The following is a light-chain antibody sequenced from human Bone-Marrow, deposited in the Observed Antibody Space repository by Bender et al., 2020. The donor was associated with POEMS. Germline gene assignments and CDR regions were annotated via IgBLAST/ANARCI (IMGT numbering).Light chain of an antibody. CDR1: KLGNKY. J-gene: IGLJ1*01. V-gene: IGLV3-1*01. Sequence: SNELTQPPSVSVSPGQTARITCSGNKLGNKYASWYQQKPGQSPVLVIYQDTKRPSGIPERFSGSNSGNTATLTISGTQAMDEADYYCQAWDSSTYVFGGGTKLTVL. CDR2: QDT. CDR3: QAWDSSTYV.